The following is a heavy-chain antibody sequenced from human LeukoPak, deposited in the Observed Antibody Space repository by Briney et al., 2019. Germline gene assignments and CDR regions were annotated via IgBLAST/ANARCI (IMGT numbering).Heavy chain of an antibody. CDR3: ARDWDYHYYMDV. CDR2: IYYSGST. J-gene: IGHJ6*03. V-gene: IGHV4-39*02. CDR1: GDSISASSYY. Sequence: SETLSLTCSVSGDSISASSYYWGWIRQPPGKGLEWIGTIYYSGSTYYNPSLTSRVTISVDTSKNQFSLKLSSVTAADTAVYYCARDWDYHYYMDVWGKGTTVTVSS. D-gene: IGHD3-16*01.